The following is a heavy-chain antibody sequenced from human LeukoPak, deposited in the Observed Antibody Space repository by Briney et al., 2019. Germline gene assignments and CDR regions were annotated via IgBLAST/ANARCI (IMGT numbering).Heavy chain of an antibody. CDR2: INHSGST. CDR3: ARQRRVRGAKEVYYYYYYYMDV. D-gene: IGHD3-10*01. V-gene: IGHV4-34*01. Sequence: PSETLSLTCTVSGGSISHYYWSWIRQPPGKGLEWIGEINHSGSTNYNPSLKSRVTISVDTSKNQFSLKLSSVTAADTAVYYCARQRRVRGAKEVYYYYYYYMDVWGKGTTVTISS. CDR1: GGSISHYY. J-gene: IGHJ6*03.